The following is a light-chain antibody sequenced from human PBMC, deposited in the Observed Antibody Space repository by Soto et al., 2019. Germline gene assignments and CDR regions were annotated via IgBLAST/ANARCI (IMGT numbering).Light chain of an antibody. V-gene: IGLV2-14*01. CDR1: SSDVGGYNY. CDR2: DVS. CDR3: SSYTSSSTKV. J-gene: IGLJ1*01. Sequence: QSVLTQPASVSGSPGQSITISCTGNSSDVGGYNYVSWYQQHPGKAPKLMIYDVSNRPSGVSNRFSGSKSGNTASLTISGLQAEDEADYYCSSYTSSSTKVFGTGTNVTVL.